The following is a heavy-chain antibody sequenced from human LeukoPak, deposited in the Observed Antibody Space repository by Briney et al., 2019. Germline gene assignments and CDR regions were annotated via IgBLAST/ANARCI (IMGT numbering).Heavy chain of an antibody. Sequence: PGGSLRLSCAASGFTVSNNYMNWVRQAPGKGLEWVSLIYSGGTTYYADSVKGRFTIPRDGSKNTLYLQMNSLRVEDTAVYYCARDPPAVTANTYGWGQGTLVTVSS. CDR3: ARDPPAVTANTYG. V-gene: IGHV3-66*01. D-gene: IGHD5-18*01. J-gene: IGHJ4*02. CDR1: GFTVSNNY. CDR2: IYSGGTT.